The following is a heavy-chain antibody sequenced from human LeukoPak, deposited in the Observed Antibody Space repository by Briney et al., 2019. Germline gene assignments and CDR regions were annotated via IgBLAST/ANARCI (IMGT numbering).Heavy chain of an antibody. J-gene: IGHJ4*02. D-gene: IGHD1-14*01. CDR3: ARGRWENQLLYFDL. CDR1: GFSVGSND. Sequence: GGSLRLSCAASGFSVGSNDMSWVRQAPGKGLEFVSLLYRDGTTYLPDTVKGRFTISRDNSKNTLFLQMNSLRAEETAVYYCARGRWENQLLYFDLWGQGTLVTVSS. V-gene: IGHV3-53*01. CDR2: LYRDGTT.